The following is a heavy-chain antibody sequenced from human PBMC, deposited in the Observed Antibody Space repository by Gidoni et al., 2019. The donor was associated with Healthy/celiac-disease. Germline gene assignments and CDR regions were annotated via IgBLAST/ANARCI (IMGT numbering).Heavy chain of an antibody. CDR1: GGTFSRYT. D-gene: IGHD2-21*02. CDR2: IIPILGIA. Sequence: QVQLAQSGAEVKKPVSSVKVSCKASGGTFSRYTISWVRQAPGQGLEWMGRIIPILGIANDAQKFQGRVTITADKSTSTAYMELSSLRSEDTAVYYCARAYCGGDGDCYAFDIWGQGTMVTVSS. J-gene: IGHJ3*02. V-gene: IGHV1-69*02. CDR3: ARAYCGGDGDCYAFDI.